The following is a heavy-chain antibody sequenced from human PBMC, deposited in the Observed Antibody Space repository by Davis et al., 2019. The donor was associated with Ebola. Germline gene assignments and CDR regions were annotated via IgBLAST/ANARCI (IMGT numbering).Heavy chain of an antibody. CDR1: GFSFSDYD. V-gene: IGHV3-13*01. CDR3: AREAITGTTWYAFDV. D-gene: IGHD1-7*01. Sequence: PGGSLRLSCAASGFSFSDYDMHWVRQVTGKGPEWVSAIGAAADTYYSGSVKGRFTISRENGKNSLYLQMNSLRAGDTAVYYCAREAITGTTWYAFDVWGQGTMVTVSS. CDR2: IGAAADT. J-gene: IGHJ3*01.